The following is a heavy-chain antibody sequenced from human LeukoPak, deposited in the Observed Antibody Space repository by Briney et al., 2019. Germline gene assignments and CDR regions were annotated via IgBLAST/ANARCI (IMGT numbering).Heavy chain of an antibody. V-gene: IGHV3-21*01. CDR1: GFTFSSYS. Sequence: GGSLRLSCAASGFTFSSYSMNWVRQAPGKGLEWVSSISSSSSYIYYADSVKGRFTISRDNAKNSLYLQMNSLRAEDTAVYYCARGSSGYEGFDYWGQGTLVTVSS. D-gene: IGHD5-12*01. J-gene: IGHJ4*02. CDR2: ISSSSSYI. CDR3: ARGSSGYEGFDY.